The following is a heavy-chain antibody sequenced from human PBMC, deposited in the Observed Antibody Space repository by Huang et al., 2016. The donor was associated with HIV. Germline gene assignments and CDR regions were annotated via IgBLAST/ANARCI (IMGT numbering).Heavy chain of an antibody. D-gene: IGHD3-22*01. CDR1: GGSITSSSCY. CDR3: ARHFSYYDSSGYTPWDAFDI. V-gene: IGHV4-39*01. Sequence: QLQLQGSGPGLVKPSETLSLTCTVSGGSITSSSCYWGWIRQPPGKGLEWVGSIYYSGSTDYNPSLKSRVTVSVDTSKNQFSLKLSSVTAADTAVYYCARHFSYYDSSGYTPWDAFDIWGQGTMVTVSS. J-gene: IGHJ3*02. CDR2: IYYSGST.